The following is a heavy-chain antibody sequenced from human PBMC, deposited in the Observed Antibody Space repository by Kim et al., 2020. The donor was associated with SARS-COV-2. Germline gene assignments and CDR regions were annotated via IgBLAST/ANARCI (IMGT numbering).Heavy chain of an antibody. D-gene: IGHD3-10*01. CDR2: IIPIFGTA. Sequence: SVKVSCKASGGTFSSYAISWVRQAPGQGLEWMGGIIPIFGTANYAQKFQGRVTITADESTSTAYMELSSLRSEDTAVYYCASQTAYYYGSGRDPPTYGMDVWGQGTTVTVSS. CDR1: GGTFSSYA. J-gene: IGHJ6*02. V-gene: IGHV1-69*13. CDR3: ASQTAYYYGSGRDPPTYGMDV.